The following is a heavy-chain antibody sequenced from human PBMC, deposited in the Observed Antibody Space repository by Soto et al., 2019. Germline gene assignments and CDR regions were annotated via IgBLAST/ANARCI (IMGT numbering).Heavy chain of an antibody. J-gene: IGHJ4*02. D-gene: IGHD2-15*01. CDR2: IYYSGST. CDR1: GGSISSGNYY. CDR3: AGKRSSGATFDY. Sequence: QVQLQESGPGLVKPSQTLSLTCTVSGGSISSGNYYWSWIRQHPGKGLEWVGYIYYSGSTYYNPSPKSRVMISVDTSKNQFSLKLSSVTAADTAVYYCAGKRSSGATFDYWGQGTLVTVSS. V-gene: IGHV4-31*03.